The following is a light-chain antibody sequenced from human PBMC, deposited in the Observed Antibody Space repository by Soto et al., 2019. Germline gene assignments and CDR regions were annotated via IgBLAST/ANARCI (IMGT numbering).Light chain of an antibody. CDR2: DAS. Sequence: EIVLTQSPATLSLSPGERATLSCRASQSVSSYLAWYQQKPGQAPRLLVYDASNRATGIPARFSGSGSGTDFTLTISSLEPEDFAVYYWQQRSNWPQYTFGQGTKLEI. CDR3: QQRSNWPQYT. V-gene: IGKV3-11*01. CDR1: QSVSSY. J-gene: IGKJ2*01.